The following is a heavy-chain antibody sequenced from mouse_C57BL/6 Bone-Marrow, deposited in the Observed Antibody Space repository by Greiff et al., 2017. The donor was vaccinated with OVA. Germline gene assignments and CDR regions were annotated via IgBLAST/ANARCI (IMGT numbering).Heavy chain of an antibody. D-gene: IGHD2-3*01. J-gene: IGHJ2*01. V-gene: IGHV1-19*01. CDR3: ARSRFYAPY. CDR1: GYTFTDYY. CDR2: INPYNGGT. Sequence: EVQLQQSGPVLVKPGASVKMSCKASGYTFTDYYMNWVKQSHGKSLEWIGVINPYNGGTSYNQKFKGKATLTVDKSSSTAYMELNSLTSEDSAVYYCARSRFYAPYWGQGTTLTVSS.